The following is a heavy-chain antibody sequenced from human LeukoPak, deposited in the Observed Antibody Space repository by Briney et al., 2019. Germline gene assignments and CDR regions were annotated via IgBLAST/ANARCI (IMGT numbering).Heavy chain of an antibody. V-gene: IGHV1-2*02. Sequence: ASVKVSCKASGYTLTGYYMHWVRQAPGQGLEWMGWINPNSGGTNYAQKFQGRVTMTRDTSISTAYMELSRLRSDDTAVYYCASFNWNDSGPDNWFDPWGQGTLVTVSS. CDR2: INPNSGGT. D-gene: IGHD1-20*01. J-gene: IGHJ5*02. CDR3: ASFNWNDSGPDNWFDP. CDR1: GYTLTGYY.